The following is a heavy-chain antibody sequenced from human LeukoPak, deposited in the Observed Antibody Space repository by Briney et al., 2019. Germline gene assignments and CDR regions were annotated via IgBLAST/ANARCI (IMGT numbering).Heavy chain of an antibody. D-gene: IGHD2-15*01. CDR2: IYYSGST. Sequence: SETLSLTCTVSGGSLSSGSYSWSWIRQPPGKGREWIGYIYYSGSTNYSPSLKSRVTISVDTSKNQFSLKLSSVTAADTAVYYCARVVFCSGGSCYYYFDYWGQGTLVTVSS. CDR3: ARVVFCSGGSCYYYFDY. V-gene: IGHV4-61*01. J-gene: IGHJ4*02. CDR1: GGSLSSGSYS.